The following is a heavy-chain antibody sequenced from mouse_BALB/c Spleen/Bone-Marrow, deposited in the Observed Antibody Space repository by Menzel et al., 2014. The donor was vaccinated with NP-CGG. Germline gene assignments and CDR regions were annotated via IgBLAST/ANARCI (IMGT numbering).Heavy chain of an antibody. CDR3: ARCVVPAKFAD. CDR1: GYTFTDSV. Sequence: QVQLKQSGPELVKPGASVQMSCKASGYTFTDSVIGWVKQRTGQGLEWIGEIYPGSGRIDYNEKFKGKATLTADKSSNTVYMQLSSLTSEDSAVYFCARCVVPAKFADWGQGTLVTVSA. V-gene: IGHV1-77*01. CDR2: IYPGSGRI. J-gene: IGHJ3*01.